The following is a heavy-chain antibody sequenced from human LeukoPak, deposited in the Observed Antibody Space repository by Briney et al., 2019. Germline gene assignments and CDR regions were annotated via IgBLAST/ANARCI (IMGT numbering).Heavy chain of an antibody. D-gene: IGHD3-10*01. CDR2: ISAYNGNA. Sequence: ASVKVSCKASGYTFTNYGITWVRQVPGQGLEWLGWISAYNGNANYAQKVQDRVTMTSDTSTSTAYMELRSLRSDDTAVHYCARTPKRFGELYQPGDSWGQGTLLTVSS. J-gene: IGHJ4*02. CDR3: ARTPKRFGELYQPGDS. V-gene: IGHV1-18*01. CDR1: GYTFTNYG.